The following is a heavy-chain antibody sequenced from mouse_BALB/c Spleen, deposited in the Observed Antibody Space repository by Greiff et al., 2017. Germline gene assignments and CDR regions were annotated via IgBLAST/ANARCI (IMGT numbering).Heavy chain of an antibody. D-gene: IGHD1-1*01. CDR3: ATTTVVAKGFAY. Sequence: AQLQQSGAELVRPGTSVKVSCKASGYAFTNYLIEWVKQRPGQGLEWIGVINPGSGGTNYNEKFKGKATLTADKSSSTAYMQLSSLTSDDSAVYFCATTTVVAKGFAYWGQGTLVTVSA. V-gene: IGHV1-54*01. CDR1: GYAFTNYL. J-gene: IGHJ3*01. CDR2: INPGSGGT.